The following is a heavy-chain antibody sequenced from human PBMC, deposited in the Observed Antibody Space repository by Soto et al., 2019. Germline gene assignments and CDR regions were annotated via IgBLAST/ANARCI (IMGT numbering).Heavy chain of an antibody. CDR2: IIPVLGSP. D-gene: IGHD5-12*01. CDR1: GGTFSSFG. V-gene: IGHV1-69*01. Sequence: QVQLVQSGAELKKPWSSVKVSCKASGGTFSSFGISWVRQPPGQGLEWMGGIIPVLGSPNYAQRFRGRLTITADESTNTGYMELIDLTSEDTAVYYGAREGIGYNFWGQGTQVTVSS. CDR3: AREGIGYNF. J-gene: IGHJ4*02.